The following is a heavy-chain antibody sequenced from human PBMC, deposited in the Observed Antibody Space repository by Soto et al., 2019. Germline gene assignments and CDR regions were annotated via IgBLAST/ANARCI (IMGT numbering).Heavy chain of an antibody. CDR1: GFTFSSYS. J-gene: IGHJ3*02. Sequence: GGSLRLSCAASGFTFSSYSMNWVRQAPGKGLEWVSSISSSSSYICYADSVKGRFTISRDNAKNSLYLQMNSLRAEDTAVYYCAREGSSWSGAFDIWGQGTMVTVSS. CDR2: ISSSSSYI. D-gene: IGHD6-13*01. CDR3: AREGSSWSGAFDI. V-gene: IGHV3-21*01.